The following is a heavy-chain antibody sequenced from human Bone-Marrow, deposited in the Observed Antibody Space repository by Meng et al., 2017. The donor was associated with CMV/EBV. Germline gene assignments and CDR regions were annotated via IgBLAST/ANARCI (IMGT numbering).Heavy chain of an antibody. V-gene: IGHV4-59*01. D-gene: IGHD1-1*01. CDR2: IYYSGST. Sequence: ESLKISCTVSGGSISSYYWSWIRQPPGKGLEWIGYIYYSGSTNYNPSLKSRVTISVDTSKNQFSLKLSSVTAADTAVYYCARVNWNEGTLPFDPWGQGTLVTVSS. CDR3: ARVNWNEGTLPFDP. CDR1: GGSISSYY. J-gene: IGHJ5*02.